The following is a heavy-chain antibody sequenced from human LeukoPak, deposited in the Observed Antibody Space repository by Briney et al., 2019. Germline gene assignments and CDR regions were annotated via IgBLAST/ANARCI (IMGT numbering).Heavy chain of an antibody. J-gene: IGHJ3*02. CDR3: ARIQPSCPGLGFCSFDI. CDR2: IYYRGTT. V-gene: IGHV4-59*11. CDR1: GSSISPHH. D-gene: IGHD3-3*01. Sequence: SETLSLTCSVSGSSISPHHWTWIRQAPGEGLEWMGYIYYRGTTNYSPSLKNRLTMSVDTSKNQISLKLTSVTAVDTAVYYCARIQPSCPGLGFCSFDIWGQGTLATVSS.